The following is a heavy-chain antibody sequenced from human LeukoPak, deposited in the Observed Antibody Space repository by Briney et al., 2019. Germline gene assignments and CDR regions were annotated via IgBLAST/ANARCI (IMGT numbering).Heavy chain of an antibody. Sequence: GGSLRLSCAASGFTFSDYYMSWIRQAPGKGLEWVSYISSSGSTIYYADSVKGRFTISRDNSKNTLYLQMNSLRAEDTAVYYCARRAGGYSHPYDYWGQGILVTVSS. D-gene: IGHD4-23*01. CDR2: ISSSGSTI. CDR3: ARRAGGYSHPYDY. V-gene: IGHV3-11*01. J-gene: IGHJ4*02. CDR1: GFTFSDYY.